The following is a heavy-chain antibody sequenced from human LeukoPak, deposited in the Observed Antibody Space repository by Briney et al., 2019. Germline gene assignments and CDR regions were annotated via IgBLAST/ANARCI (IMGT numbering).Heavy chain of an antibody. CDR1: GFTFSSYA. J-gene: IGHJ4*02. CDR2: ISGSGGST. Sequence: GGSLGLSCAASGFTFSSYAMSWVRQAPGEGLEWVSAISGSGGSTYYADSVKGRFTISRDNSKNTLYLQMNSLRAEDTAVYYCAKESFWDSSGWSDYWGQGTLVTVSS. CDR3: AKESFWDSSGWSDY. V-gene: IGHV3-23*01. D-gene: IGHD6-19*01.